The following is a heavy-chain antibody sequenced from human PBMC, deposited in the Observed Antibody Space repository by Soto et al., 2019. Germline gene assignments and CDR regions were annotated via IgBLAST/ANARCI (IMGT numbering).Heavy chain of an antibody. CDR2: ISGGGDTT. CDR3: AKGRGGSGSLTPLVGF. Sequence: EVQLLESGGGLVQPGGSLRLSCAASGFTFNNYAMTWVRQAPGKGLEWVSAISGGGDTTSYADSVKGRFTVSRDVSKNTLYLQLSTLRAEETAPYYCAKGRGGSGSLTPLVGFWGQGTMVTVAS. CDR1: GFTFNNYA. V-gene: IGHV3-23*01. D-gene: IGHD3-10*01. J-gene: IGHJ4*02.